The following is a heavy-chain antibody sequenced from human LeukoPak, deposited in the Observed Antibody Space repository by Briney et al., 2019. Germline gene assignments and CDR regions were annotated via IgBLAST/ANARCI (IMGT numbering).Heavy chain of an antibody. CDR1: GFTFSNYA. CDR2: IYYSGST. V-gene: IGHV4-59*08. CDR3: ARQVVQQLILLDY. J-gene: IGHJ4*02. D-gene: IGHD6-13*01. Sequence: GSLRLSCVASGFTFSNYAMSWVRQAPGKGLEWIGYIYYSGSTNYNPSLKSRVTISVDTSKNQFSLKLSSVTAADTAVYYCARQVVQQLILLDYWGQGTLVTVSS.